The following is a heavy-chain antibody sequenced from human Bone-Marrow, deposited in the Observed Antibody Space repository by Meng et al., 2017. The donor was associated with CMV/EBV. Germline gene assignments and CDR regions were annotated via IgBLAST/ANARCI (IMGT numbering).Heavy chain of an antibody. CDR3: ARRTPGELSYYYGLDV. CDR1: GGTFSSYA. D-gene: IGHD1-26*01. V-gene: IGHV1-69*10. J-gene: IGHJ6*02. Sequence: SVKVSCKASGGTFSSYAISWVRQAPGQGLEWMGGIIPILGIANYAQKFQGRVTITADKSTSTAYMELSSLRSEDTAVYYCARRTPGELSYYYGLDVWGQGTTVTVSS. CDR2: IIPILGIA.